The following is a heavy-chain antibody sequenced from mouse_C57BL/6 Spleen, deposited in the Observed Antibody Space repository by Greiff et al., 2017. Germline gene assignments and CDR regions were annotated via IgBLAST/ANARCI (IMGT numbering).Heavy chain of an antibody. CDR2: IYPGSGST. D-gene: IGHD2-1*01. V-gene: IGHV1-55*01. CDR1: GYTFTSYW. J-gene: IGHJ4*01. Sequence: VQLQQSGAELVKPGASVKMSCKASGYTFTSYWITWVKQRPGQGLEWIGDIYPGSGSTNYNEKFKSKATLTVDTSSSTAYMQLSSLTSEDSAVYYCASYGNYLYYAMDYWGQGTSVTVSS. CDR3: ASYGNYLYYAMDY.